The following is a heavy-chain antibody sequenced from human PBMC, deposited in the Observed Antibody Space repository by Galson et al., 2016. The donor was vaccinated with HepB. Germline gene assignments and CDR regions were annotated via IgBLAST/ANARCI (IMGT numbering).Heavy chain of an antibody. CDR1: GFTFSSYA. D-gene: IGHD2-2*02. V-gene: IGHV3-23*01. J-gene: IGHJ3*02. CDR2: ISGSGAST. Sequence: SLRLSCAASGFTFSSYAMSWVRQAPGKGLEWVSVISGSGASTYYADSVKGRFTISRDNSKNTLYLQVNSLRVEDTAIYYCARGRTTSCNSAFDIWGLGTMVTVSS. CDR3: ARGRTTSCNSAFDI.